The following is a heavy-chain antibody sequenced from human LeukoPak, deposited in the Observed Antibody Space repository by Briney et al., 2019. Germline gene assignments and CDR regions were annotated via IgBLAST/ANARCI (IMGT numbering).Heavy chain of an antibody. Sequence: PGGSLRLSCAASGFTFSSYWMSWVRQAPGKGLEWVANIKQDGSEKYYEDSVKGRFTISRDNAKNSLYLQMNSLRAEDTAVYYCARDRAAAFFDYWGQGTLVTVSS. CDR2: IKQDGSEK. CDR3: ARDRAAAFFDY. CDR1: GFTFSSYW. J-gene: IGHJ4*02. D-gene: IGHD6-13*01. V-gene: IGHV3-7*03.